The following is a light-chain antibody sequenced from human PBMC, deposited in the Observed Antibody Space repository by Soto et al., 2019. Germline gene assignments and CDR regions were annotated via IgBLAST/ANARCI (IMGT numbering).Light chain of an antibody. V-gene: IGKV3-20*01. CDR2: DAS. Sequence: VALTQSPGTLSLSPGARATLSCRASQNIANDYLTWYQQKPGQAPRVLIYDASTRATGIPDRFSGSGSGTDFTLTISRLEPEDFAMYYCQQYGSSPWTFGQGTKV. CDR1: QNIANDY. CDR3: QQYGSSPWT. J-gene: IGKJ1*01.